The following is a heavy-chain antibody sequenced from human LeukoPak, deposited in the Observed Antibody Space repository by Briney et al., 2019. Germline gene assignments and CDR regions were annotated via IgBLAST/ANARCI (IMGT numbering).Heavy chain of an antibody. D-gene: IGHD2-2*01. Sequence: PSETLSLTCSVSGGSISSHYWSWIRQPPGKGLEWIGYIYYSGSTNYNPSLKSRGTISVDTCKKQFSLQLSSVTAADTAVYYCAREAIVPAATMGYFDYWGQGTLVTVSS. V-gene: IGHV4-59*11. CDR1: GGSISSHY. J-gene: IGHJ4*02. CDR3: AREAIVPAATMGYFDY. CDR2: IYYSGST.